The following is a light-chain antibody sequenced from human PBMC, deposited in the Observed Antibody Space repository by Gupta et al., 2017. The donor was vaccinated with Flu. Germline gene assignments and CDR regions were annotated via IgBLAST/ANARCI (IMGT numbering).Light chain of an antibody. CDR1: SSDVGGYNY. Sequence: QSALTQPASVSGSPGQSITISCTGTSSDVGGYNYVSWYQHHPGKAPKLMIYEGINRPSGVSNRFSGSKSGNTASLTISGLQAEDEADYYCSSYTSSNSLEFGGGTKLTVL. J-gene: IGLJ3*02. V-gene: IGLV2-14*01. CDR2: EGI. CDR3: SSYTSSNSLE.